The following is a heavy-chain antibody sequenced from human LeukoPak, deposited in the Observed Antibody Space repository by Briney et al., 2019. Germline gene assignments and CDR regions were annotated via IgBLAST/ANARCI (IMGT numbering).Heavy chain of an antibody. CDR2: IYYSGST. J-gene: IGHJ4*02. V-gene: IGHV4-59*08. Sequence: PSETLSLTCTVSGGSISSYYWSWIRQPPGKGLEWIGYIYYSGSTNYNPSLKSRVTISVDTSKNQFSLKLSSVTAADTAVYYCARHAAAAAGTYFDYWGQGTLVTVSS. CDR1: GGSISSYY. D-gene: IGHD6-13*01. CDR3: ARHAAAAAGTYFDY.